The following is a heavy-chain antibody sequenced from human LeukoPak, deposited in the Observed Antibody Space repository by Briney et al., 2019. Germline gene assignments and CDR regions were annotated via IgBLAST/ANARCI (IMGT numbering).Heavy chain of an antibody. J-gene: IGHJ6*02. CDR3: ARGLTVPSFYGMDV. V-gene: IGHV4-39*07. D-gene: IGHD4-17*01. Sequence: SETLSLTCTVSGGSISSSSYYWGWIRQPPGKGLEWIGSIYYSGSTYYNPSLKSRVTISVDTSKNQFSLKLSSVTAADTAVYYCARGLTVPSFYGMDVWGQGTTVTVSS. CDR2: IYYSGST. CDR1: GGSISSSSYY.